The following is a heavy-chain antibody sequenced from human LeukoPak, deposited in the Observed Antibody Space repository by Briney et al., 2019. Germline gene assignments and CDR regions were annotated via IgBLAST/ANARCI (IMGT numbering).Heavy chain of an antibody. CDR1: GYTFTGYY. D-gene: IGHD3-3*01. CDR2: INPNSGGT. V-gene: IGHV1-2*02. CDR3: ARGALLRFLEWLSAFDY. J-gene: IGHJ4*02. Sequence: ASVKVSCKASGYTFTGYYMHWVQQAPGQGLEWMGWINPNSGGTNYAQKFQGRVTMTRDTSISTAYMELSRLRSDDTAVYYCARGALLRFLEWLSAFDYWGQGTLVTVSS.